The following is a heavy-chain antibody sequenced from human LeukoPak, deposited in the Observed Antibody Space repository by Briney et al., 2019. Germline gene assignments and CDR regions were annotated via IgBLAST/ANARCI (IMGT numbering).Heavy chain of an antibody. D-gene: IGHD5-12*01. J-gene: IGHJ6*02. CDR3: ARGEVATTYYYGMDV. CDR2: ISSSSSYI. CDR1: GFTFGSYT. V-gene: IGHV3-21*06. Sequence: GGSLRLSCAVSGFTFGSYTMNWVRQAPGKGLEWVSSISSSSSYIYYADSVKGRFTISRDNAKNSLFLQMDSPRADDTAVYYCARGEVATTYYYGMDVWGQGTTVTVSS.